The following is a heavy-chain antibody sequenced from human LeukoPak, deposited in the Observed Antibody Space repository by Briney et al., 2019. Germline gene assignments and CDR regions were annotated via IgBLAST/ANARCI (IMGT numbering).Heavy chain of an antibody. Sequence: ETLSLTCAVYGGSFSGYYWSWVRQAPGKGLEWVAVIYSGGSTYYADSVKGRFTISRDNSKNVYLQMNSLRAEDTAMYFCARITMVRGFDQWGQGTLVTVSS. CDR1: GGSFSGYY. V-gene: IGHV3-53*01. J-gene: IGHJ4*02. CDR2: IYSGGST. CDR3: ARITMVRGFDQ. D-gene: IGHD3-10*01.